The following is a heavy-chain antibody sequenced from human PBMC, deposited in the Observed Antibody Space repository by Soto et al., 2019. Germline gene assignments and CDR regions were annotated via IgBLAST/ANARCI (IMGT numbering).Heavy chain of an antibody. Sequence: EVQLLESGGGLVQPGGSLRVSCAASGFAFNIYAMSWVRQAPGKGLDWVSVISGSADSTNYADSVKGRFTISRDNSKNTVYLQMNSLRVEDTAVYYCAKDRNHYGSGSYFDYWGQGTLVTVSS. CDR2: ISGSADST. CDR3: AKDRNHYGSGSYFDY. D-gene: IGHD3-10*01. CDR1: GFAFNIYA. V-gene: IGHV3-23*01. J-gene: IGHJ4*02.